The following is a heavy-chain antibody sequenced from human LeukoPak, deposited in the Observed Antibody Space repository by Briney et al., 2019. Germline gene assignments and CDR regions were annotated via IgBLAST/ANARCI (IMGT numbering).Heavy chain of an antibody. D-gene: IGHD6-19*01. CDR1: GYTFTGYY. J-gene: IGHJ6*02. CDR2: MNPNSGNT. Sequence: GASVKVSCKASGYTFTGYYMHWVRQAPGQGLEWMGWMNPNSGNTGYAQKFQGRVTMTRNTSISTAYMELSSLRSEDTAVYYCARGEVAGTGSYYYYGMDVWGQGTTVTVSS. CDR3: ARGEVAGTGSYYYYGMDV. V-gene: IGHV1-8*02.